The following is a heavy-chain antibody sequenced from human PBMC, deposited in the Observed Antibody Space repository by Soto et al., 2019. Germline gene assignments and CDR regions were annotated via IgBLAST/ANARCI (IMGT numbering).Heavy chain of an antibody. CDR3: VRETSDNYDSRGYSYKLIDF. CDR1: GGSITSGDYY. Sequence: PSETLSLTCIVSGGSITSGDYYWNWIRQPPGKGLEWIGYVDYSGSTYYNPSLQGRVTISLDTSKNQFSLNLTSVTAADTAVYFCVRETSDNYDSRGYSYKLIDFCGQGPMVTV. V-gene: IGHV4-30-4*01. D-gene: IGHD3-22*01. J-gene: IGHJ3*01. CDR2: VDYSGST.